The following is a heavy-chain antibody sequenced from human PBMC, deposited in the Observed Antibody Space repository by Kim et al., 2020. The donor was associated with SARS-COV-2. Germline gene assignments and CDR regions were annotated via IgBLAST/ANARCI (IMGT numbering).Heavy chain of an antibody. V-gene: IGHV1-2*04. J-gene: IGHJ6*02. Sequence: ASVKVSCKASGYTFTGYYMHWVRQAPGQGLEWMGWINPNSGGTNYAQKFQGWVTMTRDTSISTAYMELSRLRSDDTAEYYCAREGYSGYDLYAVNYYYYGMDVWGQGTTVTVSS. CDR3: AREGYSGYDLYAVNYYYYGMDV. D-gene: IGHD5-12*01. CDR1: GYTFTGYY. CDR2: INPNSGGT.